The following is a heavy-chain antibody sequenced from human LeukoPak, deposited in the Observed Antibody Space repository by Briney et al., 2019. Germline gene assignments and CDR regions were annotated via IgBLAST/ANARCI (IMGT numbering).Heavy chain of an antibody. CDR2: INAGNGNT. V-gene: IGHV1-3*01. CDR1: GGTFSSYA. Sequence: ASVKVSCKASGGTFSSYAISWVRQAPGQRLEWMGWINAGNGNTKYSQKFQGRVTITRDTSASTAYMEPSSLRSEDTAVYYCARGDPHPPGNHWGQGTLVTVSS. CDR3: ARGDPHPPGNH. J-gene: IGHJ4*02.